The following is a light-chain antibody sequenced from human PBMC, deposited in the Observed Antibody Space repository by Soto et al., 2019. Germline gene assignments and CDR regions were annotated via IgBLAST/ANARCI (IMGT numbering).Light chain of an antibody. CDR2: DVS. CDR1: QTVRNNY. V-gene: IGKV3-11*01. J-gene: IGKJ1*01. CDR3: QQRSNWPRT. Sequence: EIVLTQSPATLSLSPGERATLSCMASQTVRNNYLAWYQQKPGQAPRLLIYDVSNRATGIPARFSGSGSGTDFTLTISSLEPEEFAVYDCQQRSNWPRTFGQGTKVDIK.